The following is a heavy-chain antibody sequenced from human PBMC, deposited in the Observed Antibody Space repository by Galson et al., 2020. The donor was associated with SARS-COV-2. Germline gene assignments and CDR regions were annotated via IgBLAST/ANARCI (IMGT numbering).Heavy chain of an antibody. Sequence: ASVQVSSTASGYTLTSYDINWVRQAPGQGLEWMGWMNPHSGNSDHAQKFQGRVTMTRNTSISTAYMELSSLRSEDTAVYYCATPIVVGTFDYWGQGTLVTVSS. CDR3: ATPIVVGTFDY. V-gene: IGHV1-8*01. CDR1: GYTLTSYD. D-gene: IGHD1-26*01. CDR2: MNPHSGNS. J-gene: IGHJ4*02.